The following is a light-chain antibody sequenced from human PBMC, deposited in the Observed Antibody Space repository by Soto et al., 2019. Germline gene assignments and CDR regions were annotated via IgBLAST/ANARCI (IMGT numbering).Light chain of an antibody. Sequence: EIVLTQSPGTLSLSPGERATLHCRVSESVNNNYLSWYQQKPGQAPRLLIYGASSRATGIPDRFSGSGSGTDFTLTISRLESEDFAVYYCQVYGRSPLNLTFGPGTKVDIK. CDR1: ESVNNNY. CDR3: QVYGRSPLNLT. J-gene: IGKJ1*01. V-gene: IGKV3-20*01. CDR2: GAS.